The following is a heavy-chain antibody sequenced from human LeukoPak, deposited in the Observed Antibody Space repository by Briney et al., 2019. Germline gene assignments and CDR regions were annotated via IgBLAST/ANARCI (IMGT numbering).Heavy chain of an antibody. CDR3: ARDPPTLRAVAPH. J-gene: IGHJ4*02. CDR2: IRYDGSNK. CDR1: GFTFSSYG. V-gene: IGHV3-30*02. Sequence: GGSLRLSCAASGFTFSSYGMHWVRQAPGKGLEWVAFIRYDGSNKYYADSVKGRFTISRDNSKNTLYLQMNSLRAEDTAVYYCARDPPTLRAVAPHWGQGTLVTVSS. D-gene: IGHD2-15*01.